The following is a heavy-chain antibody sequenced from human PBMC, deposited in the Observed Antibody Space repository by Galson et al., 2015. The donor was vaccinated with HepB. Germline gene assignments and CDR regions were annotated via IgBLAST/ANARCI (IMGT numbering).Heavy chain of an antibody. CDR2: ISSSSSYT. D-gene: IGHD3-3*01. CDR1: GFTFSDYY. J-gene: IGHJ4*02. Sequence: SLRLSCAASGFTFSDYYMSWIRQAPGKGLEWVSYISSSSSYTNYADSVKGRFTISRDNAKNSLYLQMNSLRAEDTAVYYCASNIDFWSGYYTCLFDYWGQGTLVTVSS. CDR3: ASNIDFWSGYYTCLFDY. V-gene: IGHV3-11*06.